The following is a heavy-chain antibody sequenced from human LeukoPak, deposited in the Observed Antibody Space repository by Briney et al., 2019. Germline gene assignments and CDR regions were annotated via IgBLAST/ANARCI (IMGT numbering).Heavy chain of an antibody. J-gene: IGHJ4*02. CDR2: INPNSGGT. V-gene: IGHV1-2*02. Sequence: PRASVKVSCKASGYTFTGYYMHWVRQAPGQGLEWMGWINPNSGGTNYAQKFQGRVTMTRDTSISTAYMELSRLRSDDTAVYYCARSRDHLGGAYFDYWGQGTLVTVSS. D-gene: IGHD1-14*01. CDR1: GYTFTGYY. CDR3: ARSRDHLGGAYFDY.